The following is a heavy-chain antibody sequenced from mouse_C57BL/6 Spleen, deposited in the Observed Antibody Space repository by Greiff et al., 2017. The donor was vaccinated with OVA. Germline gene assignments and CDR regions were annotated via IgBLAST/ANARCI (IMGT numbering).Heavy chain of an antibody. Sequence: VMLVESDAELVKPGASVKISCKVSGYTFTDHTIHWMKQRPEQGLEWIGYIYPRDGSTKYNEKFKGKATLTADKSSSTAYMQLNSLTSEDSAVYFCARNYDYEIYYFDYWGQGTTLTVSS. CDR3: ARNYDYEIYYFDY. CDR2: IYPRDGST. CDR1: GYTFTDHT. V-gene: IGHV1-78*01. J-gene: IGHJ2*01. D-gene: IGHD2-4*01.